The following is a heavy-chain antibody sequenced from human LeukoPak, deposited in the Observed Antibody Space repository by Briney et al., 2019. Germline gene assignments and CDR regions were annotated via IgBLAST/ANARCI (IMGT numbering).Heavy chain of an antibody. J-gene: IGHJ4*02. CDR1: GFMFSRHG. Sequence: GGSLRLSCVASGFMFSRHGMHWVRQAPGKGLEWVSAISGSGGSTYYADSVKGRFTISRDNSKNTLYLQMNSLRAEDTAVYYCASRSIFGVHFDYWGQGTLVTVSS. CDR2: ISGSGGST. D-gene: IGHD3-3*01. CDR3: ASRSIFGVHFDY. V-gene: IGHV3-23*01.